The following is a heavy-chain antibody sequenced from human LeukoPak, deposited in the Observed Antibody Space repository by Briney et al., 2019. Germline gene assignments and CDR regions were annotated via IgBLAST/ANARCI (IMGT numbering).Heavy chain of an antibody. CDR2: ISGSGGST. J-gene: IGHJ6*02. CDR3: AKDIAAAGFYYYYGMDV. D-gene: IGHD6-13*01. V-gene: IGHV3-23*01. Sequence: GGSLRLSCAASGFTFSSYAMSWVRQAPGKGLEWVSAISGSGGSTYYADSAKGRFTISRDNSKNTLYLQMNSLRAEDTAVYYCAKDIAAAGFYYYYGMDVWGQGTTVTVSS. CDR1: GFTFSSYA.